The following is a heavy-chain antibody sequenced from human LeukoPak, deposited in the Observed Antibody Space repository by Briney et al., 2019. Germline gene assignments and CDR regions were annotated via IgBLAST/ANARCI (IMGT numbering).Heavy chain of an antibody. V-gene: IGHV4-34*01. D-gene: IGHD1-26*01. CDR3: ARGRGVQYHYYMDV. CDR1: GGSFSGYY. J-gene: IGHJ6*03. Sequence: SEALSLTCAVYGGSFSGYYWSWIRQPPGKGLEWIGEINHSGSTNYNPSLKSRVTISVDTSKNQFSLKLSSVTAADTAVYYCARGRGVQYHYYMDVWGKGTTVTVSS. CDR2: INHSGST.